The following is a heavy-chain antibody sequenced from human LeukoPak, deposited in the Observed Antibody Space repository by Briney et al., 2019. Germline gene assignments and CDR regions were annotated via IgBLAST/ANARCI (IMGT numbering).Heavy chain of an antibody. CDR3: RTDRYGDYGDYIDY. J-gene: IGHJ4*02. CDR2: INPNSGGT. D-gene: IGHD4-17*01. CDR1: GYTFTGYY. V-gene: IGHV1-2*02. Sequence: ASVTVSCKASGYTFTGYYMHWVRQAPGQGREWMGWINPNSGGTNYAQKFQGRVTITRDTSISTAYMELSRLRSDDTAVYYCRTDRYGDYGDYIDYWGQGTLVTVSS.